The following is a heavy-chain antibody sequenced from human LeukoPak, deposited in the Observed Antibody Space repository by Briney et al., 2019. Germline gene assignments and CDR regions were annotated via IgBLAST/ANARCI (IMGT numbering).Heavy chain of an antibody. V-gene: IGHV4-34*01. J-gene: IGHJ4*02. CDR3: ARLERLTYYYDSSGYYHDY. CDR1: GVSFSGYY. D-gene: IGHD3-22*01. CDR2: INHSGST. Sequence: SGTLSLTCAVYGVSFSGYYWSWIRQPPGKGLEWIGEINHSGSTNYNPSLKSRVTISVDTSQNQFSLKLSSVTAADTAVYYCARLERLTYYYDSSGYYHDYWGQGTLVTVSS.